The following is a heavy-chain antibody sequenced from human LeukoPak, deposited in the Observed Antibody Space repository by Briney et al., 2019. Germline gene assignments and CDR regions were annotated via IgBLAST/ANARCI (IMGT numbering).Heavy chain of an antibody. CDR3: ARGGDCSGGSCYSGIDY. D-gene: IGHD2-15*01. CDR1: GGSISSYY. V-gene: IGHV4-59*01. J-gene: IGHJ4*02. Sequence: SSETLSLTCTVSGGSISSYYWSWIRQPPGKGLEGLGYIYYSGSTNYNPSLKSRVTISVDTSKNQFSLKLSSVTAADTAVYYCARGGDCSGGSCYSGIDYWGQGTLVTVSS. CDR2: IYYSGST.